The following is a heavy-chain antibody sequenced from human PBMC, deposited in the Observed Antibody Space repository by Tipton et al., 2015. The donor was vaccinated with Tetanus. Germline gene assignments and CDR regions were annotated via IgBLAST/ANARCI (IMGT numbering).Heavy chain of an antibody. CDR3: ARKGRQFCSGDCYPTAYDI. D-gene: IGHD2-21*02. CDR2: IYYSGAT. Sequence: TLSLTCTVSGASVRSLNHYWSWLRQPPGKPLEWISDIYYSGATEYNPSLQSRVTTSLHASQRQFSLKLTSVTPADTAIYYCARKGRQFCSGDCYPTAYDIWGHGTMVPVSS. CDR1: GASVRSLNHY. V-gene: IGHV4-61*01. J-gene: IGHJ3*02.